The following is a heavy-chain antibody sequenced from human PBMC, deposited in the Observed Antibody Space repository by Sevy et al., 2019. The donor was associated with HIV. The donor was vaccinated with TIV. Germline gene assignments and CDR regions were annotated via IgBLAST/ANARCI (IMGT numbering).Heavy chain of an antibody. CDR1: GVTVSSYG. CDR2: IKQDGSEK. D-gene: IGHD3-10*01. J-gene: IGHJ4*02. CDR3: ARERPMVRGVFDY. V-gene: IGHV3-7*01. Sequence: GGSLRLSCAASGVTVSSYGIHWVRQAPGKGLEWVANIKQDGSEKYYVDSVKGRFTISRDNAKNSLYLQMNSLRAEDTAVYYCARERPMVRGVFDYWGQGTLVTVSS.